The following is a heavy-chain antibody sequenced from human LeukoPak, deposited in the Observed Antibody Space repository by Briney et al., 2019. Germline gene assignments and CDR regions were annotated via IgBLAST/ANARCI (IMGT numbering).Heavy chain of an antibody. J-gene: IGHJ4*02. CDR1: GFTLSSFW. CDR2: IKYDGSEK. D-gene: IGHD4/OR15-4a*01. V-gene: IGHV3-7*03. Sequence: GGSLRLSCAVSGFTLSSFWMTWVRQAPGKGLEWVASIKYDGSEKKYVDSVEGRFTISRDNAKNSLYLQMNSLRAEDTAVYYCAKTLVGSYDFDYWGQGTLVTVSS. CDR3: AKTLVGSYDFDY.